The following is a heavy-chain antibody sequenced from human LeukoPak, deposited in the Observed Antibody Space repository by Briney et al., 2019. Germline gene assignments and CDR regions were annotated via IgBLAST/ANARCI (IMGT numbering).Heavy chain of an antibody. CDR2: ISYDGSNK. CDR3: APDYGDNFDY. V-gene: IGHV3-30*04. J-gene: IGHJ4*02. D-gene: IGHD4-17*01. CDR1: GFTFSSYA. Sequence: GRSLRLSCAASGFTFSSYAMHWVRQAPGKGLEWVAVISYDGSNKYYADSVKGRFTISRDNSKNTLYLQMNSLRAEDTAVYYCAPDYGDNFDYWGQGTLVTVSS.